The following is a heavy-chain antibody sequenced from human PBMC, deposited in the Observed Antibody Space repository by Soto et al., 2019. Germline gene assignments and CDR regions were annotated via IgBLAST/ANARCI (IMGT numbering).Heavy chain of an antibody. Sequence: SETLSLTCTVSGGSISSRPYNWGWIRQPPKKGLEWIGTISYSATTYYNPSLKSRVTMSVDTSKNQFSLKLSSVTAADTAVYYCARHPTGYPNWFDSWGQGTLVTVSS. J-gene: IGHJ5*01. CDR2: ISYSATT. D-gene: IGHD3-9*01. V-gene: IGHV4-39*01. CDR3: ARHPTGYPNWFDS. CDR1: GGSISSRPYN.